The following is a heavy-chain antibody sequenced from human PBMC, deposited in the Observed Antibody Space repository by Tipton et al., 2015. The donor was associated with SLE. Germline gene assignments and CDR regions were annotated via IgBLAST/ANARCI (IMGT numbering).Heavy chain of an antibody. CDR3: ARSDIVDTTTGFFDY. D-gene: IGHD5-12*01. J-gene: IGHJ4*02. Sequence: SLRLSCVASGFTFSDFGMHWVRQAPGSGLEWLTFIESGGRNVQYADSVKGRFTISRDNSKNTLYLQMNDLKAEDTAVYYCARSDIVDTTTGFFDYWGQGTPVTVSA. CDR2: IESGGRNV. V-gene: IGHV3-33*05. CDR1: GFTFSDFG.